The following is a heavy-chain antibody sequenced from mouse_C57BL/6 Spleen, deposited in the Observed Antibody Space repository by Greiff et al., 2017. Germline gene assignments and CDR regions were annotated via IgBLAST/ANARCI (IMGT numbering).Heavy chain of an antibody. V-gene: IGHV1-82*01. J-gene: IGHJ4*01. CDR2: IYPGDGDT. Sequence: VKLVESGPELVKPGASVKISCKASGYAFSSSWMNWVKQRPGKGLEWIGRIYPGDGDTNYNGKFKGKATLTADKSSSTAYMQLSSLTSEDSAVYFCARWDYYAMDYWGQGTSVTVSS. CDR3: ARWDYYAMDY. CDR1: GYAFSSSW.